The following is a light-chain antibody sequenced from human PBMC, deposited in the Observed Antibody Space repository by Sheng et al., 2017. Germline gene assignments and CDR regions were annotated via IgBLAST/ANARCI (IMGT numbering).Light chain of an antibody. Sequence: HSVLTQPPSASGTPGQRVTISCSGSSSNIGNNFVYWYQHLPGTAPKLLIYKNDQRPSGVPDRFSGSKSGTSASLAISGIRSDDEADYYCATWDDSLSGRVFGGGT. V-gene: IGLV1-47*01. CDR1: SSNIGNNF. CDR3: ATWDDSLSGRV. CDR2: KND. J-gene: IGLJ3*02.